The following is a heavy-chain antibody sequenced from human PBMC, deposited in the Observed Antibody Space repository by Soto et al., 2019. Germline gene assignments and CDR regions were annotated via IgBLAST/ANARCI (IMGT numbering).Heavy chain of an antibody. J-gene: IGHJ6*02. D-gene: IGHD2-2*01. CDR2: IRNKANFYAT. CDR3: TRVRLFPTIPKPGMDV. Sequence: GGSLSLSCAASGFTFSDHYMDWVRQAPGKDLEWVGRIRNKANFYATEYAASVKGRFSISRDDSKNSLYLQMNRLKIEDTAIYYCTRVRLFPTIPKPGMDVWGQGTTVTVSS. V-gene: IGHV3-72*01. CDR1: GFTFSDHY.